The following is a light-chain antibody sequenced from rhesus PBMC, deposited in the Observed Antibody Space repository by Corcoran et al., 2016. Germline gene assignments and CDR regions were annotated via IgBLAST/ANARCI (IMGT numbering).Light chain of an antibody. CDR2: FAA. V-gene: IGKV1S14*01. CDR3: QQHVSSPYS. Sequence: DIQMTQSPSSLSASVGDTVTITCRASQGIKNYLVWYQQKPGKAPKPLIYFAAYLTSGVPSRFSGRGSGTDFTLTISRLQPEDFATYYCQQHVSSPYSFGQGTKVEIK. J-gene: IGKJ2*01. CDR1: QGIKNY.